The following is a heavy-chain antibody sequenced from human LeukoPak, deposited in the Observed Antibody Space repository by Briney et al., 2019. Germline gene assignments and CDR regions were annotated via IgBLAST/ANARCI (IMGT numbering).Heavy chain of an antibody. CDR2: ISGSGGST. Sequence: GGSLRLSCAASGFTFSSYAMSWVRQAPGKGLEWVSAISGSGGSTYYADSVKGRFTISRDNSKNTLYLQMNSLRAEDTAVYYCAKLGHDILTGYAFSYYFDYWGQGTLVTVSS. D-gene: IGHD3-9*01. J-gene: IGHJ4*02. CDR3: AKLGHDILTGYAFSYYFDY. V-gene: IGHV3-23*01. CDR1: GFTFSSYA.